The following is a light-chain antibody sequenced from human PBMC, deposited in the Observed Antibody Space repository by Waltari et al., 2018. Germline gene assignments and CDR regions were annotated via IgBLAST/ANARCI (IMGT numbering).Light chain of an antibody. CDR2: VAS. J-gene: IGKJ4*01. V-gene: IGKV3-15*01. CDR3: QQYNNWPPLT. Sequence: EVVMTQSPATLSVSPGERVTLFCKASQSVGNNVAWYHQKPGQAPRLLIYVASTRATGVPDRFSGSGSGTEFTLTVTSLQSEDFAVYYCQQYNNWPPLTFGGGTKVDLK. CDR1: QSVGNN.